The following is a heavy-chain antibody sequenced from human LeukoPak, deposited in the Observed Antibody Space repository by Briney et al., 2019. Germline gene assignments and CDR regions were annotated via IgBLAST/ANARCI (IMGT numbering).Heavy chain of an antibody. Sequence: PAGSLRLSCAASGFTFSSYEMNWVRQAPGKGLEWVSYISSSGNTIYYADSVKGRFTISRDNAKNSLYLQMNTLRAEDTAVYYCARGVTQWASWGQGTLVTVSS. V-gene: IGHV3-48*03. D-gene: IGHD2-21*02. CDR2: ISSSGNTI. CDR1: GFTFSSYE. J-gene: IGHJ5*02. CDR3: ARGVTQWAS.